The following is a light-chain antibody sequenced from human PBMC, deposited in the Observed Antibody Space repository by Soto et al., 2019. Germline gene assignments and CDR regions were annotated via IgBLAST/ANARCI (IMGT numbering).Light chain of an antibody. Sequence: EKVMTQSPATLSVSPGERSTLSCRASQSVGSNLVWYQQKPGQAPRLLIYGASTRATGIPARFSGSGSGTEFTLTISSLQSEDSAVYFCQQCNNWPPWTFGQGTKV. V-gene: IGKV3D-15*01. CDR1: QSVGSN. J-gene: IGKJ1*01. CDR2: GAS. CDR3: QQCNNWPPWT.